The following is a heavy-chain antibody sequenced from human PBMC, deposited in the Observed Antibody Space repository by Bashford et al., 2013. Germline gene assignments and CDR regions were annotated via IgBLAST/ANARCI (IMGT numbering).Heavy chain of an antibody. CDR1: GFSFTTSGRG. V-gene: IGHV2-5*01. CDR3: AHRELGVRLAGALYI. J-gene: IGHJ3*02. D-gene: IGHD3-16*01. Sequence: SGPTLVKPTQTLTLTCSFSGFSFTTSGRGVGWIRQPPGKDLGSGLHSFIWNDDKRYRPSLQNRLTITKDTSKIXVVLTIDQHGPSWTTAPYYCAHRELGVRLAGALYIWAERDEWSTVSS. CDR2: FIWNDDK.